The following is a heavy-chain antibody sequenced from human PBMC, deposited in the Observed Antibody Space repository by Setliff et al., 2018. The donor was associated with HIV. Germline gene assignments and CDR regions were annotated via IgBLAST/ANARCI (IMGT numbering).Heavy chain of an antibody. CDR3: ARQLSNSLES. CDR1: GYTFIDYF. D-gene: IGHD1-1*01. V-gene: IGHV1-2*06. Sequence: ASVKVSCKASGYTFIDYFLHWVRQAPGQGLEWMGRINPNTGGTNYAQKFQGRVTMTRDTSINTAYMEFSSLRSDDTAVYYCARQLSNSLESWGQGTLVTVSS. J-gene: IGHJ4*02. CDR2: INPNTGGT.